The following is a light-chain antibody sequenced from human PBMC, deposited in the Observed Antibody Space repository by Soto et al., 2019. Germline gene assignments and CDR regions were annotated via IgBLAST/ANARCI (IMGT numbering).Light chain of an antibody. CDR1: KLGDKY. CDR2: QDR. CDR3: QAWDSSTVV. V-gene: IGLV3-1*01. Sequence: SYELTQPPSVSVSPGQTASITCSGDKLGDKYACWYHQKAGQSPVLVIYQDRKRPSGIPERFSGSNSGNTATLTISGTQAMDEADYYCQAWDSSTVVFGGGTKPPS. J-gene: IGLJ2*01.